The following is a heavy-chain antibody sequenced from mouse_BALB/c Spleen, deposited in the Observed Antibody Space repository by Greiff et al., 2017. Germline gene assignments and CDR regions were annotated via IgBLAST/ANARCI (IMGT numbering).Heavy chain of an antibody. CDR2: ISSGGSYT. Sequence: EVKLMESGGGLVKPGGSLKLSCAASGFTFSSYAMSWVRQSPEKRLEWVAEISSGGSYTYYPDTVTGRFTISRDNAKNTLYLEMSSLRSEDTAMYYCARDNGSSYYFDYWGQGTTLTVAS. D-gene: IGHD1-1*01. V-gene: IGHV5-9-4*01. CDR3: ARDNGSSYYFDY. J-gene: IGHJ2*01. CDR1: GFTFSSYA.